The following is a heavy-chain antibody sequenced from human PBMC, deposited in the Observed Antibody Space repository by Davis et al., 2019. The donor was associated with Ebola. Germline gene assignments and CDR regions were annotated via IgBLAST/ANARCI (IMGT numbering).Heavy chain of an antibody. V-gene: IGHV3-30*19. J-gene: IGHJ3*02. CDR3: VRGIYGDPPAFDM. CDR1: GFTFSNYG. Sequence: GESLKISCAASGFTFSNYGMHWVRQAPGKGLEWVAHVGIDGSNKYYADSVKGRFTISRDNSKKMLFVQMDYLRVEDTAVYYCVRGIYGDPPAFDMWGQGTMVTVSS. CDR2: VGIDGSNK. D-gene: IGHD4/OR15-4a*01.